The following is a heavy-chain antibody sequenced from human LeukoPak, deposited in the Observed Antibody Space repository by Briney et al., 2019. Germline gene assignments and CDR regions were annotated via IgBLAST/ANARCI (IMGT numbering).Heavy chain of an antibody. V-gene: IGHV5-51*01. CDR3: ARARITMVRGVVEVFDY. CDR2: IYPGGSDT. D-gene: IGHD3-10*01. J-gene: IGHJ4*02. CDR1: GYSFTTYW. Sequence: GESLQISCKAFGYSFTTYWTGWVRQMPGKGLEWMGIIYPGGSDTRYSPSFQGQVTISADKSISTAYLQWRSLKASDTAMYYCARARITMVRGVVEVFDYWGQGTLVTVSS.